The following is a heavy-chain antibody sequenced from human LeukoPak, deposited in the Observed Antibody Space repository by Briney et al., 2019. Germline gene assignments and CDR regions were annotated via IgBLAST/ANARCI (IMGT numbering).Heavy chain of an antibody. CDR2: ISWNNGSI. CDR1: GFTFDDYA. D-gene: IGHD3-22*01. V-gene: IGHV3-9*01. J-gene: IGHJ4*02. CDR3: ARDLSRDFDSGRFDY. Sequence: PGRSLRLSCAASGFTFDDYAMHWVRQAPGKGLEWVSGISWNNGSIGYADSVKGRFTISRDNAKNSLYLQMNSLRTEDTAFYYCARDLSRDFDSGRFDYWGQGTLVTVSS.